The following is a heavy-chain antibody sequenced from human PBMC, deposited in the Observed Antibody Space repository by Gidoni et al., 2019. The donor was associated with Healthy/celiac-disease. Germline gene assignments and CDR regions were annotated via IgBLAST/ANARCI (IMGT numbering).Heavy chain of an antibody. CDR1: GYSISSGYY. V-gene: IGHV4-38-2*02. Sequence: QVQLQESGPGLVKPSETLSLTCTVSGYSISSGYYWGWIRQPPGKGLDWIGSIYHSGSTYYNPSLKSRVTISVDTSKNQFSLKLSSVTAADTAVYYCARNNYDFWSGSYWYFDLWGRGTLVTVSS. CDR3: ARNNYDFWSGSYWYFDL. CDR2: IYHSGST. D-gene: IGHD3-3*01. J-gene: IGHJ2*01.